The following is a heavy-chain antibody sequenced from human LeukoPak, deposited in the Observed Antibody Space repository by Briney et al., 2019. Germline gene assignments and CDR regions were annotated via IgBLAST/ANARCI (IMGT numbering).Heavy chain of an antibody. D-gene: IGHD3-22*01. J-gene: IGHJ4*02. V-gene: IGHV3-23*01. CDR3: AKAPDSSGFPSYFDS. CDR1: GFTFSTFA. CDR2: LSDSAVSS. Sequence: GGSLRLSCADSGFTFSTFAMNWVRQAPGKGLERVSSLSDSAVSSYYADSVKGRFTISRDNAKNTLYLQMNSLRAEDTATYYCAKAPDSSGFPSYFDSWGQGTLVAVSS.